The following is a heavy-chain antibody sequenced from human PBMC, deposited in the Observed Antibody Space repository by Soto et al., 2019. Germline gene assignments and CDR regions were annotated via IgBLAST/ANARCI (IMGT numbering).Heavy chain of an antibody. Sequence: ASVKVSCKASGYTFTSYDINWVRQATGQGLEWMGWMNPNSGNTGYAQKFQGRVTMTRNTSISTAYMELSSLRSEDTAVYYCARGGYSSSWYVSFSYYYGMDVWGQGTTVTVS. V-gene: IGHV1-8*01. CDR2: MNPNSGNT. CDR3: ARGGYSSSWYVSFSYYYGMDV. J-gene: IGHJ6*02. D-gene: IGHD6-13*01. CDR1: GYTFTSYD.